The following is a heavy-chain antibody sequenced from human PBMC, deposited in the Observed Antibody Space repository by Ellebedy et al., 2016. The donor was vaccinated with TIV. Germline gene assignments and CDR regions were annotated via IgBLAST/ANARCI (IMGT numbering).Heavy chain of an antibody. CDR3: AKGYGSGSFIFDF. Sequence: PGGSLRLSCAASGVTFSNYAMHWVRQTPGKRLEGVAIIPYDGSYENYADSVKGRFTISRDNSKNTLYLQMTSLRAEDTAVYYCAKGYGSGSFIFDFWGKGILVTVSS. V-gene: IGHV3-30*02. CDR1: GVTFSNYA. D-gene: IGHD3-10*01. CDR2: IPYDGSYE. J-gene: IGHJ4*02.